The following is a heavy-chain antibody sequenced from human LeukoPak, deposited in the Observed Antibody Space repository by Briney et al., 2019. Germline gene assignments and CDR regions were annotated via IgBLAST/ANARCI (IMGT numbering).Heavy chain of an antibody. Sequence: SETLSLTCTVSGGSISSSSYYWGWIRQPPGKGLEWIGSIYYSGSTYYNPSLKSRVTISVDTSKNQFSLKLSSVTAADTAVYYCARPPYKNKGYFDYWGQGTLVTVSS. CDR2: IYYSGST. V-gene: IGHV4-39*01. D-gene: IGHD1-14*01. CDR1: GGSISSSSYY. CDR3: ARPPYKNKGYFDY. J-gene: IGHJ4*02.